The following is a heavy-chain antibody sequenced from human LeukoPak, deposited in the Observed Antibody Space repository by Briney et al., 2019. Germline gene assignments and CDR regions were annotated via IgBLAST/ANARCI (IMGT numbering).Heavy chain of an antibody. CDR1: GFSFIEYA. CDR3: ARDHYSSGPYYMDV. D-gene: IGHD6-19*01. V-gene: IGHV3-30*19. J-gene: IGHJ6*03. Sequence: GGSLRLSCTASGFSFIEYAMNWVRQAPGKGLEWVAVISYDGSNKYYADSVKGRFTISRDNYKKTLFLQMNSLRAEDTAVYYCARDHYSSGPYYMDVWGKGTTVTVSS. CDR2: ISYDGSNK.